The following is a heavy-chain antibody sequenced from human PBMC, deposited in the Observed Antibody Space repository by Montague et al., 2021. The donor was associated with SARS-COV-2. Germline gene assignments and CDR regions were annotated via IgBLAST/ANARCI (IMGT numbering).Heavy chain of an antibody. Sequence: PALVKPTQTLTLTCTSSGFSLTTSAMCVSWVRQPPGRAPEWLARIDWDDDKYYSTSLKTRLTISKDTSKNQVVLTMTNMDPVDTATYYCAQTYAPSAVAVDYWGQGTLVTVSS. V-gene: IGHV2-70*11. CDR3: AQTYAPSAVAVDY. CDR2: IDWDDDK. CDR1: GFSLTTSAMC. D-gene: IGHD6-19*01. J-gene: IGHJ4*02.